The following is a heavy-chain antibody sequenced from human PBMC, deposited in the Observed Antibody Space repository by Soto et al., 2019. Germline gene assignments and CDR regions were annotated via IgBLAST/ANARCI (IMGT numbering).Heavy chain of an antibody. V-gene: IGHV3-11*01. CDR3: ARDGTEYYGEYYDY. D-gene: IGHD4-17*01. CDR1: GFTFSDYY. J-gene: IGHJ4*02. Sequence: XESLLLSCATSGFTFSDYYMSWIRQAPGKGLEWVSYIGTRGNTKYYADSVRGRFTISRDNAKNSLYLQMNSLRADDTAVYYCARDGTEYYGEYYDYWGQGIPVTVSS. CDR2: IGTRGNTK.